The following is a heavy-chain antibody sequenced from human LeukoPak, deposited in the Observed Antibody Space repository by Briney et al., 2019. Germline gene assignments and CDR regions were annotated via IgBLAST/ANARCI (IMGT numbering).Heavy chain of an antibody. CDR3: AREGTFRASDI. J-gene: IGHJ3*02. V-gene: IGHV3-21*01. Sequence: GGSLRLSCAASGFTFSSYSMNWVRQAPGKGLEWVSSISSSSSYIYYADSVKGRFTISRDNAKNSLYLQMNSLRAEDTAVYYCAREGTFRASDIWGRGTMVTVSS. CDR1: GFTFSSYS. D-gene: IGHD3-16*01. CDR2: ISSSSSYI.